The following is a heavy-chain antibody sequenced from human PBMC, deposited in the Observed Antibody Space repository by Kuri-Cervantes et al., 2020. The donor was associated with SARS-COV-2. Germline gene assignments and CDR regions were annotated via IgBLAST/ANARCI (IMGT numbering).Heavy chain of an antibody. Sequence: GGSLRLSCAASGFTFSSYSMNWVRQAPGKGLEWVSSISSSSSYTYYADSVKGRFTISRDNAKNSLYLQMNSLRAEDTAVYYCARTLLTTVVNGEDYWGQGTLVTVSS. CDR1: GFTFSSYS. CDR2: ISSSSSYT. CDR3: ARTLLTTVVNGEDY. D-gene: IGHD4-23*01. V-gene: IGHV3-21*01. J-gene: IGHJ4*02.